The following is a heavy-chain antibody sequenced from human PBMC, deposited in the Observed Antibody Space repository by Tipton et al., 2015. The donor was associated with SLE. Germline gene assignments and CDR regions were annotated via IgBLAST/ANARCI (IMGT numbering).Heavy chain of an antibody. Sequence: TLSLTCTVSGGSISSYYWSWIRQPPGKGLEWIGYIYYSGSTNYNPSLKSRVTMSVDTSKNQFSLKLSSVTAADTAVYYCARATLNHYYGMDVWGQGTTVTVSS. CDR3: ARATLNHYYGMDV. J-gene: IGHJ6*02. CDR2: IYYSGST. V-gene: IGHV4-59*12. CDR1: GGSISSYY. D-gene: IGHD1-14*01.